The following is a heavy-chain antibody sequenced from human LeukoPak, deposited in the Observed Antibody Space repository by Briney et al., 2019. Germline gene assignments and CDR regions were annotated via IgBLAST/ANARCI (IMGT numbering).Heavy chain of an antibody. CDR1: GFTFSSYA. CDR2: ISGSGGST. J-gene: IGHJ4*02. D-gene: IGHD2-21*02. V-gene: IGHV3-23*01. CDR3: AKKLATPTTVVTATLFDY. Sequence: GGSLRLSCAASGFTFSSYAMSWVRQAPGKGLKWVSAISGSGGSTYYADSVKGRFTISRDNSKNTLYLQMNSLRAEDTAVYYCAKKLATPTTVVTATLFDYWGQGTLVTVSS.